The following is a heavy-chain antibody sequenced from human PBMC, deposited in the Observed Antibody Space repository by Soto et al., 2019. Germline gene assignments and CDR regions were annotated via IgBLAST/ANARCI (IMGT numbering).Heavy chain of an antibody. CDR1: GGTFSSYA. J-gene: IGHJ3*02. CDR2: IIPIFGTA. D-gene: IGHD3-22*01. CDR3: ASSFSLTYYYDSSGSQNAFDI. Sequence: SVKVSCKASGGTFSSYAISWVRQAPGQGLEWMGGIIPIFGTANYAQKFQGRVTITADESTSTAYMELSSLRSEDTAVYHCASSFSLTYYYDSSGSQNAFDIWGQGTMVTVSS. V-gene: IGHV1-69*13.